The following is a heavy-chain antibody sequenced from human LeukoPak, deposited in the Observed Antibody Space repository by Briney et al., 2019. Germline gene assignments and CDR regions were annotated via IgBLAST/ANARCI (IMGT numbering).Heavy chain of an antibody. Sequence: SETLSLTCAVSGGSISSGGYSWSWIRQPPGKGLEWIGYIYHGGSTYYNPSLKSRVTISVDRSKNQFSLKLSSVTAADTAVYYCARAVAYCGGDCRHFDYWGQGTLVTVSS. CDR2: IYHGGST. J-gene: IGHJ4*02. CDR3: ARAVAYCGGDCRHFDY. V-gene: IGHV4-30-2*01. D-gene: IGHD2-21*02. CDR1: GGSISSGGYS.